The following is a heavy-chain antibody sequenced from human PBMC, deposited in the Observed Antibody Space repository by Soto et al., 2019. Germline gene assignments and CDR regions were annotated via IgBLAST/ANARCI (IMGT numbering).Heavy chain of an antibody. J-gene: IGHJ6*02. Sequence: QVQVVESGGGVVQPGRSLRLSCTASGFTFSGHAMHWVRQPPGKGLEWVAQIWYDGSNKYYADSVKGRFTISRDNSKNTLYVQMDRLRVEDTDVYYCARDGKSRAPYALDVWGQGTSVTVSS. V-gene: IGHV3-33*01. CDR2: IWYDGSNK. CDR3: ARDGKSRAPYALDV. D-gene: IGHD1-26*01. CDR1: GFTFSGHA.